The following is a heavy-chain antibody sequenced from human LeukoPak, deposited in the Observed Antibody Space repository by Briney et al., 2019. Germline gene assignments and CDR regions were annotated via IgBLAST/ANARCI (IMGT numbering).Heavy chain of an antibody. CDR3: ARDPSGRQNEGYCSSTSCNGAFDI. V-gene: IGHV1-69*05. Sequence: GSSVKVSFKASVGTCSSYAISWVRQAPGQGLEWMRGIIPNFGTTNYAQKFQGRVTITTDESPSTAYVELSSLRSEDTAVYYCARDPSGRQNEGYCSSTSCNGAFDIWGQGTMVTVSS. J-gene: IGHJ3*02. CDR2: IIPNFGTT. CDR1: VGTCSSYA. D-gene: IGHD2-2*01.